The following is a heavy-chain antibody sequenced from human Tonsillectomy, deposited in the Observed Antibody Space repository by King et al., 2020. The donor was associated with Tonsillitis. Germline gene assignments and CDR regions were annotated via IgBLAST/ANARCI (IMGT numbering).Heavy chain of an antibody. CDR3: VAGGGWLFDY. V-gene: IGHV3-7*03. Sequence: VQLVESGGGLVHPGGSLRLSCAASGFTFSNYWMNWVRQAPGRGLEWVANIKQDGSEKNYVDSVKGRFSISRDNAKKSLYLQMDSLRAEDTALYYCVAGGGWLFDYWGQGTQVTVSS. CDR1: GFTFSNYW. CDR2: IKQDGSEK. D-gene: IGHD3-16*01. J-gene: IGHJ4*02.